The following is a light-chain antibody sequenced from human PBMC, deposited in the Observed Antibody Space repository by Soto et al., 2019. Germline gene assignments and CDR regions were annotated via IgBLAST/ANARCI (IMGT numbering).Light chain of an antibody. V-gene: IGKV1-8*01. Sequence: AIRMTQSPSSFSASTGDRVTITCRASQDITTYLAWYQVKPGKAPNLLICAASTLQSGVPSRFSGSGSGKDFTLTISCLQSEDFATYYGQQYYNYPWAFGQGTMVEIK. CDR1: QDITTY. CDR3: QQYYNYPWA. J-gene: IGKJ1*01. CDR2: AAS.